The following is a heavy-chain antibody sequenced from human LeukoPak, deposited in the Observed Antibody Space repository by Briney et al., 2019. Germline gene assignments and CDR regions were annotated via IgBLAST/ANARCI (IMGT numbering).Heavy chain of an antibody. D-gene: IGHD1-26*01. Sequence: ASETLSLTCTVSGGSITSYHYSWIRQPPGKGLEWIGSIYYSGSTNYNPSLKSRVTISVDTSKNQFSLKLSSVTAADTAVYYCARGGSGTYYHYWGQGTLVTVSS. CDR2: IYYSGST. J-gene: IGHJ4*02. CDR3: ARGGSGTYYHY. V-gene: IGHV4-59*01. CDR1: GGSITSYH.